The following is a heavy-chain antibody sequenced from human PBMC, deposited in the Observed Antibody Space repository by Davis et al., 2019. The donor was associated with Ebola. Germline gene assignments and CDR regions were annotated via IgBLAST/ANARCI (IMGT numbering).Heavy chain of an antibody. V-gene: IGHV3-7*03. J-gene: IGHJ6*02. CDR2: IKQDGSEK. CDR3: ARAQVVVVPAANLNYYYGMDV. D-gene: IGHD2-2*01. Sequence: GESLKISCAASGFTFSSYWMSWVRQAPGKGLEWLANIKQDGSEKYYVDSVKVRFTISRDNAKNSLYLQMNSLRAEDTAVYYCARAQVVVVPAANLNYYYGMDVWGQGTTVTVSS. CDR1: GFTFSSYW.